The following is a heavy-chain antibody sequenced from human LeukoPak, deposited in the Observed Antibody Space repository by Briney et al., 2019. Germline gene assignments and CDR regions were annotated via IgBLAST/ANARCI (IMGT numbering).Heavy chain of an antibody. CDR1: GFTFSSYG. J-gene: IGHJ4*02. Sequence: GGALRLSCAASGFTFSSYGVHWVRQAPGKGLEWVAVIWYDGSNNYYADSVKGRFTISRDNSKNTVYLQMNSLRGEGTAMYYCARGVTVTTDFWGQGTLVTISS. V-gene: IGHV3-33*01. CDR3: ARGVTVTTDF. CDR2: IWYDGSNN. D-gene: IGHD4-17*01.